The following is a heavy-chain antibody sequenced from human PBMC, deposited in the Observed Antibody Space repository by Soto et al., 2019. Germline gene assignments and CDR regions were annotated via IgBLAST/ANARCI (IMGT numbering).Heavy chain of an antibody. V-gene: IGHV1-2*02. CDR2: INPNSGGT. CDR3: ASGWLRPNYYYYYGMDV. CDR1: GYTFTGYY. Sequence: ASVKVSCKASGYTFTGYYMHWVRQAPGQGLEWMGWINPNSGGTNYAQKFQGRVTMTRDTSISTAYMELSRLRSDDTAVYYCASGWLRPNYYYYYGMDVWGQGTTVTVSS. J-gene: IGHJ6*02. D-gene: IGHD5-12*01.